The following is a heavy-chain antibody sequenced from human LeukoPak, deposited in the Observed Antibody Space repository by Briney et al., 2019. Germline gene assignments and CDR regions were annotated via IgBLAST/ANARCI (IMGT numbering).Heavy chain of an antibody. J-gene: IGHJ4*02. CDR3: ARGDPYLPLGY. CDR2: IYYSGST. CDR1: GGSISSYY. V-gene: IGHV4-59*01. Sequence: SETLSLTCTVSGGSISSYYWSWIRQPPGKGLEWIGYIYYSGSTNYNPSLKSRVTISVDTSKNQFSLKLSSVTAADTAAYYCARGDPYLPLGYWGQGTLVTVSS.